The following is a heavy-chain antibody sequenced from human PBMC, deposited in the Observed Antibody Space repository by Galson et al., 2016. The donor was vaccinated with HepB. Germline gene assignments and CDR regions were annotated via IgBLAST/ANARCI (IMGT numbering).Heavy chain of an antibody. CDR2: ISSSSSTI. D-gene: IGHD2-2*01. V-gene: IGHV3-48*02. Sequence: SLRLSCAASGFTFSSYSMNWVRQAPGKGLEWVSYISSSSSTIHYADSVKGRFTISRDNAKNSLSLQMNSLRDEDTAVYYCARVCRRGSTSCYLYYYGMDVWGLGTTVTVSS. CDR1: GFTFSSYS. CDR3: ARVCRRGSTSCYLYYYGMDV. J-gene: IGHJ6*02.